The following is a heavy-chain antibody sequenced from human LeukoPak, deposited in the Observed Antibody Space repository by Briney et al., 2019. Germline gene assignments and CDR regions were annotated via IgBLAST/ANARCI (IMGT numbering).Heavy chain of an antibody. J-gene: IGHJ3*02. D-gene: IGHD3-10*01. CDR1: GGSVTTYY. Sequence: PSETLSLTCTVSGGSVTTYYWSWIRQPAGKGLEWIGRIYTSGSTNYNPSLESRVTLSADTSKNQFSLKMSSVTAADTAVYYCARVYGSRAFDIWGQGTMVTVSS. CDR2: IYTSGST. V-gene: IGHV4-4*07. CDR3: ARVYGSRAFDI.